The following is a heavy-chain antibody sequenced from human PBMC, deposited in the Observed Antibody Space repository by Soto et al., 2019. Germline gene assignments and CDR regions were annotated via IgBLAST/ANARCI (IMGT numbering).Heavy chain of an antibody. D-gene: IGHD3-10*01. J-gene: IGHJ4*01. Sequence: GESLKISCKGSGYSFTTYWIAWVRQMPGKGLEWVGIIYPGDSDTRYSPSFEGHVTISVDKSISTAFLQWNSLKASDSAIYYCARHSTSAPKDYWGQGTLVTVSS. V-gene: IGHV5-51*01. CDR3: ARHSTSAPKDY. CDR1: GYSFTTYW. CDR2: IYPGDSDT.